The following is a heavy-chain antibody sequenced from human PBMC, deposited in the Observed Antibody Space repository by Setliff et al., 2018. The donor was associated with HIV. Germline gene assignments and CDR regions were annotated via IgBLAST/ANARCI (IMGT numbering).Heavy chain of an antibody. J-gene: IGHJ6*02. CDR2: IYTSGST. V-gene: IGHV4-38-2*01. Sequence: KTSETLSLTCAVSGYSISIGYYWGWIRQPAGKGLEWIGRIYTSGSTDYNPSLKSRVTMSVDTSKNQFSLKLSSVTAADTAVYYCARGGYYYYFGVDVWGQGTTVTVSS. CDR1: GYSISIGYY. D-gene: IGHD3-16*01. CDR3: ARGGYYYYFGVDV.